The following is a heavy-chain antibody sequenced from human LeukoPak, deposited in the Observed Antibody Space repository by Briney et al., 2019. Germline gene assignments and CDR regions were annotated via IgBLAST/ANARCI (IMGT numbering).Heavy chain of an antibody. CDR2: INPNSGGT. CDR3: ARISEVCYDSSGYCTYFDY. Sequence: ASVKVSCKASGYTFTGYYMHWVRQAPGQGLEWMGWINPNSGGTNYAQKFQGRVTMTRDTSISTAYMELSRLRSDDTAVYYCARISEVCYDSSGYCTYFDYWGQGTLVTVSS. J-gene: IGHJ4*02. D-gene: IGHD3-22*01. CDR1: GYTFTGYY. V-gene: IGHV1-2*02.